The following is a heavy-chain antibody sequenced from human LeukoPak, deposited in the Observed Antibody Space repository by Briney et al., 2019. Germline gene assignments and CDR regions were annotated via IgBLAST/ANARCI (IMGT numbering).Heavy chain of an antibody. J-gene: IGHJ4*02. V-gene: IGHV3-7*01. Sequence: GGSLRLSCAAPGFTFSSYWMSWVRQAPGKGLEWVANIREDGSERYYVDSMKGRFTISRDNAKNSLYLQMNSLRAEDTAVYYCARGGQWLDGYWGQGTLVTVSS. CDR3: ARGGQWLDGY. CDR2: IREDGSER. D-gene: IGHD6-19*01. CDR1: GFTFSSYW.